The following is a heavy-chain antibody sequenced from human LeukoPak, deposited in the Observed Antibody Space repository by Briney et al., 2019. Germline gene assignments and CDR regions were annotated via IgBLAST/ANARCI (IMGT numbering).Heavy chain of an antibody. CDR2: ISGDGDTT. J-gene: IGHJ3*02. V-gene: IGHV3-43*02. CDR1: GFTFHDYA. CDR3: AKDLSTVFDALNI. Sequence: GSLRLSCAASGFTFHDYAMHWVRQAPGKGLEWVSLISGDGDTTYYAASVKGRFTIPRDNKKNFLHLQMNNLGTEDTALFYCAKDLSTVFDALNIWGQGTLVTVSS. D-gene: IGHD4-17*01.